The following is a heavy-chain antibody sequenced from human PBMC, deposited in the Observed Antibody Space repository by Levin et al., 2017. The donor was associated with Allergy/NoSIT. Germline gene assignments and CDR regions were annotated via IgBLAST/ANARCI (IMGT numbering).Heavy chain of an antibody. D-gene: IGHD3-9*01. V-gene: IGHV4-30-2*01. CDR2: IYQSGTI. CDR1: GGSINSGVYS. Sequence: NPSETLSLTCSVSGGSINSGVYSWSWIRQPPGRGLEWIGYIYQSGTIYYNPSLRSRVTISVDRSKNQFSLKLSSVTAADTAVYYCATSYYDVLTTYYDAFDIWGQGTMVTVSS. CDR3: ATSYYDVLTTYYDAFDI. J-gene: IGHJ3*02.